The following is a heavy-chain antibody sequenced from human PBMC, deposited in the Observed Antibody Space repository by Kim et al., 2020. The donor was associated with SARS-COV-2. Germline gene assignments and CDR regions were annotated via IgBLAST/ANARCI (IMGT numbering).Heavy chain of an antibody. Sequence: SVKVSCKASGGTFSSYAISWVRQAPGQGLEWMGGIIPIFGTANYAQKFQGRVTITADESTSTAYMELSSLRSEDTAVYYCARDRAVAPLTPLYYYGMDFWGQGTTVTVSS. CDR1: GGTFSSYA. CDR2: IIPIFGTA. CDR3: ARDRAVAPLTPLYYYGMDF. D-gene: IGHD2-15*01. V-gene: IGHV1-69*13. J-gene: IGHJ6*02.